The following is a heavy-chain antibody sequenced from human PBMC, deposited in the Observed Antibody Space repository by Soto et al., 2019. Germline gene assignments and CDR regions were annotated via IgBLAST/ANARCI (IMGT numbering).Heavy chain of an antibody. CDR3: AAPDIVVVPAAITPTFDY. CDR2: ISGSGGST. CDR1: GFTFSSYA. Sequence: EVQLLESGGGLVQPGGSLRLSCAASGFTFSSYAMSWVGQAPGKGLEWVSAISGSGGSTYYADSVKGRFTISRDNSKNTLYLQMNSLRAEDTAVYYCAAPDIVVVPAAITPTFDYWGQGTLVTVSS. J-gene: IGHJ4*02. V-gene: IGHV3-23*01. D-gene: IGHD2-2*02.